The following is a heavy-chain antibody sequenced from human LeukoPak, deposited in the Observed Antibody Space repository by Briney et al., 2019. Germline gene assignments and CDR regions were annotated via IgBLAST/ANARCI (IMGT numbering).Heavy chain of an antibody. D-gene: IGHD2-21*02. CDR1: GYTFTSYG. Sequence: ASVTVSCKASGYTFTSYGISWVRQAPGQGLEWMGWISAYNGNTNYAQKLQGRVTMTTDTSTSTAYMELRSLRSDDTAVYYCARDYRPVVTERRIDDAFDIWGQGTMVTVSS. J-gene: IGHJ3*02. CDR2: ISAYNGNT. V-gene: IGHV1-18*01. CDR3: ARDYRPVVTERRIDDAFDI.